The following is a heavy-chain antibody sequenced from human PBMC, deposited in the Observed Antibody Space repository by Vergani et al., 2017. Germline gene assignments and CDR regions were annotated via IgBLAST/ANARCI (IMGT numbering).Heavy chain of an antibody. V-gene: IGHV3-48*01. D-gene: IGHD1-1*01. J-gene: IGHJ5*02. CDR3: AKRGGWNGQKHLNWFDP. Sequence: QLVESGGDWVQPGGSLRLSCVVSGFDFSSYIMNWVRQAPGKGLEWVSFVSTGTKSQSYAESVKGRFTISRDSAKNSLYLQMNSLRAEDTAVYYCAKRGGWNGQKHLNWFDPWGQGTLVTVSS. CDR2: VSTGTKSQ. CDR1: GFDFSSYI.